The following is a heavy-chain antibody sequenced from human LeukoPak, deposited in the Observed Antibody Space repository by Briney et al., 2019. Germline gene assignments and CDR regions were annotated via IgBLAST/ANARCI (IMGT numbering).Heavy chain of an antibody. CDR3: AREGFLPDY. V-gene: IGHV3-74*01. CDR2: INSDGSST. Sequence: GGSLRLSCAASGFSFSSYWMHWVRHAPGKGLVWVSRINSDGSSTSYADSVKGRFTISRDNAKNSLYLQMNSLRAEDTAVYYCAREGFLPDYWGQGTLVTVSS. J-gene: IGHJ4*02. CDR1: GFSFSSYW. D-gene: IGHD2-21*01.